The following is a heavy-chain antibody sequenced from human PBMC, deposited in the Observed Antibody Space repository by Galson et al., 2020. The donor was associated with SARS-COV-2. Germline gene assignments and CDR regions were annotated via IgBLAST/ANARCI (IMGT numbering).Heavy chain of an antibody. J-gene: IGHJ6*02. Sequence: SETLSLTCAVYGGSFSGYYWSWIRQPPGKGLEWIGEINHSGSTNYNPSLKSRVTISVDTSKNQFSLKLSSVTAADTAVYYCARGQGLRFLEWLSPYYDYYGMDVWGQGTTVTVSS. CDR2: INHSGST. CDR3: ARGQGLRFLEWLSPYYDYYGMDV. CDR1: GGSFSGYY. D-gene: IGHD3-3*01. V-gene: IGHV4-34*01.